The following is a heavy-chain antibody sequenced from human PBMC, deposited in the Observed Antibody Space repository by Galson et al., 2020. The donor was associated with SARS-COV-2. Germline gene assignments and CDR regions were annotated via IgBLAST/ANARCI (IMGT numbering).Heavy chain of an antibody. Sequence: ASVKVSCKVSGYTLSELSMHWVRQAPGKGLEWMGGFDPKDGETVYPQKFQGRVTMTEDTSTATVYMELSGLRSEDTAVYYCATAKAVVAYFYFDYWGQGTLVTVSS. CDR3: ATAKAVVAYFYFDY. J-gene: IGHJ4*02. V-gene: IGHV1-24*01. CDR2: FDPKDGET. D-gene: IGHD3-10*01. CDR1: GYTLSELS.